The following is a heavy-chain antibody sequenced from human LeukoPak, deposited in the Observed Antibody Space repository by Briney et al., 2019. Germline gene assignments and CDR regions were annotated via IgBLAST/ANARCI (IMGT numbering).Heavy chain of an antibody. CDR2: ISGSGGST. J-gene: IGHJ4*02. Sequence: PGGSLRLSCAASGFSFSSNATSWVRQAPGKGREWVSGISGSGGSTVYADSVKGRFTISRDDSKNTLYLQMNSLRAEDTAVYYCAKDLLSGSGSYSWGVFDYWGQGTLVTVSS. CDR1: GFSFSSNA. CDR3: AKDLLSGSGSYSWGVFDY. V-gene: IGHV3-23*01. D-gene: IGHD3-10*01.